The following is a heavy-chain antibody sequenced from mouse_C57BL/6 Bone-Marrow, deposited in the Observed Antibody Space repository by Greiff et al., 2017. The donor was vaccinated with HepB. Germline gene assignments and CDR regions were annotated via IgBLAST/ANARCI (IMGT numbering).Heavy chain of an antibody. J-gene: IGHJ4*01. CDR2: IYPGSGNT. Sequence: QVQLQQSGAELVRPGASVKLSCKASGYTFTDYYINWVKQRPGQGLEWIARIYPGSGNTYYNEKFKGKATLTAEKSSSTAYMQLSSLTSEDSAVYFCARPKSLGYGSSYGGAMDYWGQGTSVTVSS. V-gene: IGHV1-76*01. D-gene: IGHD1-1*01. CDR1: GYTFTDYY. CDR3: ARPKSLGYGSSYGGAMDY.